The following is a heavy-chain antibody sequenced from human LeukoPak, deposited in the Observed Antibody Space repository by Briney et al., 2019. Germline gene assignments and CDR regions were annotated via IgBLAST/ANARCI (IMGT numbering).Heavy chain of an antibody. CDR2: TYSDGNT. Sequence: GGSLRLSRAASGFTVSNNYISWVRQAPGKGLEWVSITYSDGNTNYSVSAKGRFTISRDTSQNTLSLQMNSLRAEDTAVYYCVRKNQDFNAAFDIWGQGTVVTVSS. V-gene: IGHV3-53*01. D-gene: IGHD1-14*01. CDR1: GFTVSNNY. J-gene: IGHJ3*02. CDR3: VRKNQDFNAAFDI.